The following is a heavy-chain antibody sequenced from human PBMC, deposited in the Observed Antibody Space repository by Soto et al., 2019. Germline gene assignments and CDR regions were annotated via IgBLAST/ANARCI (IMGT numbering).Heavy chain of an antibody. CDR2: ISHSGST. Sequence: SETLSLTCAAYGGSLSGDYWSWIRQPPGKGLEWIGEISHSGSTNYNPSLKSRVTISVDTSKNQFSLKLTSVTAADTAVYYCGYGSGSYYSQFEYWGQGTLVTVSS. CDR3: GYGSGSYYSQFEY. J-gene: IGHJ4*02. CDR1: GGSLSGDY. D-gene: IGHD3-10*01. V-gene: IGHV4-34*01.